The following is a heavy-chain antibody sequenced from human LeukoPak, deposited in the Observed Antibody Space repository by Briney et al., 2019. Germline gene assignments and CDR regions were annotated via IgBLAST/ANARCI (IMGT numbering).Heavy chain of an antibody. J-gene: IGHJ4*02. Sequence: GGSLRLSCAASGFTFDDYAMHWVRQAPGKGLEWVAVISYDGSNKYYADSVKGRFTISRDNSKNTLYLQMNSLRAEDTAVYYCAKDRSSSGWHYFDYWGQGTLVTVSS. V-gene: IGHV3-30*18. CDR2: ISYDGSNK. D-gene: IGHD6-19*01. CDR3: AKDRSSSGWHYFDY. CDR1: GFTFDDYA.